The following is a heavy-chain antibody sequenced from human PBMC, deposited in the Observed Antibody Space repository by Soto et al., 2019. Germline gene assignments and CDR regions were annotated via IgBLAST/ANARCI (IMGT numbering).Heavy chain of an antibody. CDR3: ARDLRAGTNAYYYYYGMDV. CDR1: GFTFSSYS. CDR2: ISSSSSYI. V-gene: IGHV3-21*01. D-gene: IGHD1-1*01. Sequence: GGSLRLSCAASGFTFSSYSMNWVRQATGKGLEWVSSISSSSSYIYYADSVKGRFTISRDNAKNSLYLQMNSLRAEDTAVYYCARDLRAGTNAYYYYYGMDVWGQGTTVTVS. J-gene: IGHJ6*02.